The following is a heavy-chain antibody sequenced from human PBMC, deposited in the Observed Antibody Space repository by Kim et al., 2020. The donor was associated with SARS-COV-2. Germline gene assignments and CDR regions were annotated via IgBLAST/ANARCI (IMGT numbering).Heavy chain of an antibody. CDR2: ISYDEKKI. CDR1: GFTFSSYA. V-gene: IGHV3-30*04. J-gene: IGHJ6*01. D-gene: IGHD1-26*01. CDR3: VRDREVGSFYHYYLAMD. Sequence: GGSLRLSCAASGFTFSSYAMHWVRQAPGKGLEWVAFISYDEKKIHYSESVKGRFTISRDNSKNTLFLQLTGLRAEDTAIYHCVRDREVGSFYHYYLAMD.